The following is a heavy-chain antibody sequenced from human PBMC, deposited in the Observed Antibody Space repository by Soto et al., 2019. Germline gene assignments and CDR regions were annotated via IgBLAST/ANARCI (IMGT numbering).Heavy chain of an antibody. D-gene: IGHD6-13*01. Sequence: QVQLVESGGGVVQPGRSLRLSCAASGFTFSSYGMHWVRQAPGTGLEWVAVITYDGSNKYYADSVKSRFTISRDNSKNTLYLQMNSLRAEDTALYYCAKEEVPIAAAGFSYYYYGMDDWGQGSTVTVSS. CDR1: GFTFSSYG. CDR2: ITYDGSNK. J-gene: IGHJ6*02. CDR3: AKEEVPIAAAGFSYYYYGMDD. V-gene: IGHV3-30*18.